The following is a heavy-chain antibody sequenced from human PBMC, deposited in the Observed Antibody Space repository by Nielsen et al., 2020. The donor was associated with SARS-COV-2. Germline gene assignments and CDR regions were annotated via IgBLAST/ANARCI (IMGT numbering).Heavy chain of an antibody. J-gene: IGHJ4*02. CDR2: ISSSSSYI. V-gene: IGHV3-21*01. D-gene: IGHD3-9*01. CDR3: ARRSDWPAGYYFDY. CDR1: GFTFSSYS. Sequence: GGSLRLSCAASGFTFSSYSMNWVRQAPGKGLEWVSSISSSSSYIYYADSVKGRFTISRDNAKNSLYLQMNSLRAEDTAVYYCARRSDWPAGYYFDYWGQGTLVTVSS.